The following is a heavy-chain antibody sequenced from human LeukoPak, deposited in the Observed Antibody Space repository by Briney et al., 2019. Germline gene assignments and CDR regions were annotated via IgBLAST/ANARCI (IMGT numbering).Heavy chain of an antibody. CDR3: ARGMTTGPDP. D-gene: IGHD4-17*01. V-gene: IGHV4-4*08. Sequence: SETLSLTCSVSGGSVSSYYWSWIRQSPGKGLEWIGYIHNSGRTNYNPSLKSRVTGFVDTSKNQVSLRLSSVTAAGTAVYYCARGMTTGPDPWGQGTLVTVSS. J-gene: IGHJ5*02. CDR1: GGSVSSYY. CDR2: IHNSGRT.